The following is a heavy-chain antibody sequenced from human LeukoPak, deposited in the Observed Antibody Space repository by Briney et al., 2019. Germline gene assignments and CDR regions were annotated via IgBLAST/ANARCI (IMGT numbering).Heavy chain of an antibody. CDR1: GGSSTNYF. CDR3: ARVVGETSRLFGTVRYSYYYYMDV. CDR2: INRSAST. V-gene: IGHV4-34*01. Sequence: SETPSLTCVLYGGSSTNYFWSWIRQPPGKGLEWIGEINRSASTNYNPSLKSRVTISIDTSKNQFSLKLSSVTAADTAVYYCARVVGETSRLFGTVRYSYYYYMDVWGKGTTVTVSS. D-gene: IGHD3-10*01. J-gene: IGHJ6*03.